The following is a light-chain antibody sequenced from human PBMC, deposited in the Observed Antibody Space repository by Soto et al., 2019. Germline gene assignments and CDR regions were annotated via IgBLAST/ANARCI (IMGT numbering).Light chain of an antibody. CDR1: QSISSW. Sequence: EIQMTQSPSTVSATAGDRVTITCRASQSISSWLAWYQQKRGKAPKLLIYDASNLESGVPSRFSGSGSGTEFTLTISNLQPDDFATYYCQQYENYWTFGQGTKVDIK. V-gene: IGKV1-5*01. J-gene: IGKJ1*01. CDR2: DAS. CDR3: QQYENYWT.